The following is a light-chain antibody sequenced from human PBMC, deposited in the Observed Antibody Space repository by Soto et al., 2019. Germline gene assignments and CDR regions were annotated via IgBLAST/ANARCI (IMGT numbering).Light chain of an antibody. Sequence: EMVITQPPSTLSVSPGERATLSNRVCNNVDKNLVWYQQQTGQAPRLLIYGASTMAAGIPDRFSGSGSGTEFTPTISGLQSDDFAVYYCQQFYNRTPWTFGQGTKVDI. CDR2: GAS. J-gene: IGKJ1*01. CDR1: NNVDKN. CDR3: QQFYNRTPWT. V-gene: IGKV3-15*01.